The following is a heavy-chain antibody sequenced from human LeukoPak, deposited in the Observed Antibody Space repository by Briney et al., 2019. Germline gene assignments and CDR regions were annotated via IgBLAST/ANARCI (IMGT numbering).Heavy chain of an antibody. CDR3: ARVWYSSGWYPYYFDY. CDR2: IYTSGST. V-gene: IGHV4-61*02. CDR1: GGSISSGSYC. Sequence: SETLSLTCTVSGGSISSGSYCWSWIRQPAGKGLEWIGRIYTSGSTNYNPSLKSRVTMSVDTSKNQFSLKLSSVTAADTAVYYCARVWYSSGWYPYYFDYWGQGTLVTVSS. J-gene: IGHJ4*02. D-gene: IGHD6-19*01.